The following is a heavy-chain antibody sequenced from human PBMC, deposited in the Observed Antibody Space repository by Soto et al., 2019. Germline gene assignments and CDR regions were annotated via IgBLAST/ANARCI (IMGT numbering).Heavy chain of an antibody. CDR1: GFTFSSYG. CDR3: AKCIGEGKYAWVGWFDY. J-gene: IGHJ4*02. V-gene: IGHV3-30*18. D-gene: IGHD3-16*01. Sequence: QVQLVESGGGVVQPGRSLRLSCAASGFTFSSYGMHWVRQAPGKGLEWVAVISYDGSNKYYADSVKGRFTISRDNSKNTLYLQMNSLRAEDTAVYYCAKCIGEGKYAWVGWFDYWGQGTLVTVSS. CDR2: ISYDGSNK.